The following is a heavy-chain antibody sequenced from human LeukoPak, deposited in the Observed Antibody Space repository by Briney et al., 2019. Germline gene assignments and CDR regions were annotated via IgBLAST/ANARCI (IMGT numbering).Heavy chain of an antibody. CDR2: ISSSSSYT. V-gene: IGHV3-11*06. J-gene: IGHJ4*02. CDR1: GFTISDYY. Sequence: GGSLRLSCAASGFTISDYYMSWIRQAQGKGLEWVSYISSSSSYTNYADSVKGRFTISRDNAKNSLYLQMNSLRAEDTAVYYCARAQRYCSGGSCYFDYWGQGTLVTVSS. D-gene: IGHD2-15*01. CDR3: ARAQRYCSGGSCYFDY.